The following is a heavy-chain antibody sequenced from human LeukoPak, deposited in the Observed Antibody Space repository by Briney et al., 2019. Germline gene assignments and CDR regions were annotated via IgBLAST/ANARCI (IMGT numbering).Heavy chain of an antibody. CDR2: ISWDGTVT. CDR1: GFTFDGFV. D-gene: IGHD6-19*01. Sequence: GRSLRLSCAVSGFTFDGFVMHWVRHPPGNGLEWVSLISWDGTVTYYVDSVKGRFTISRDNSKNSLYLQVNSLISEDTGVDFCVKWGQWLITNWGQGTPVTVSS. V-gene: IGHV3-43*02. J-gene: IGHJ1*01. CDR3: VKWGQWLITN.